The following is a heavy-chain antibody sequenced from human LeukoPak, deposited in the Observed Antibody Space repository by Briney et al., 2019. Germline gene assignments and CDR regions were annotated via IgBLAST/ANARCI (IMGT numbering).Heavy chain of an antibody. CDR2: IIPIFGTA. CDR3: ARADSKRGAFDI. J-gene: IGHJ3*02. CDR1: GGTSSSYA. D-gene: IGHD4-11*01. V-gene: IGHV1-69*06. Sequence: GSPVTVPFKASGGTSSSYAISWVRQAPGQGPEWMGGIIPIFGTANYAQKFQGRVTITADRSTSTAYMELSTLRSDDTAVYYCARADSKRGAFDIWGQGTMVTVSS.